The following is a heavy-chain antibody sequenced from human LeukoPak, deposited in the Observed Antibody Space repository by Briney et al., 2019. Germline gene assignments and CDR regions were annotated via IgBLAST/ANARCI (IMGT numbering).Heavy chain of an antibody. Sequence: PSETLSLTCAVYGGSFSGYYWSWIRQPPGKGLEWIGEINHSGSTNYNPSLKSRVTISVDTSKNQFSLKLSSVTAADTAVYYCARSKVWREPRFDYWGQGTLVTVSS. V-gene: IGHV4-34*01. CDR2: INHSGST. J-gene: IGHJ4*02. D-gene: IGHD1-26*01. CDR1: GGSFSGYY. CDR3: ARSKVWREPRFDY.